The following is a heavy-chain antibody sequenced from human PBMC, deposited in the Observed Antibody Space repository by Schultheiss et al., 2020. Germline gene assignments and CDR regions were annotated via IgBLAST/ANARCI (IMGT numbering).Heavy chain of an antibody. CDR3: ARLSCSSSSCYEIDY. CDR1: GVSISSGSHY. CDR2: IYYSGST. Sequence: SETLSLTCNVSGVSISSGSHYWSWIRQHPGRGLEWIGTIYYSGSTYYNPSLKSRVTISVDTSKNQFSLKLSSVTAADTAVYYCARLSCSSSSCYEIDYWGQGTLVTVSS. J-gene: IGHJ4*02. V-gene: IGHV4-39*01. D-gene: IGHD2-2*01.